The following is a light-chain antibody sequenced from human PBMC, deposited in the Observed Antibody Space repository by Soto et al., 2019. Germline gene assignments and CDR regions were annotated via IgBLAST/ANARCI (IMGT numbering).Light chain of an antibody. J-gene: IGKJ1*01. V-gene: IGKV1-5*01. CDR3: QQYSIYPWT. Sequence: DMHMTQSPSTLSGSVGDIVTITCRASQTISSWLAWYQQKPGKAPKVLIFDASSLESGVPSRFSGSGYATEFNLTISSLQPDDFATYYCQQYSIYPWTFGQGTKVDIK. CDR2: DAS. CDR1: QTISSW.